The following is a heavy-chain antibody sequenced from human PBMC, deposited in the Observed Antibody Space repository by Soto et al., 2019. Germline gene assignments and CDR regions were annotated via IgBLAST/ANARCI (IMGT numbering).Heavy chain of an antibody. CDR3: ARDLYYYDSSGYPQDY. CDR2: INPNSGGT. D-gene: IGHD3-22*01. V-gene: IGHV1-2*02. Sequence: ASVKVSCKASGYTFTGYYMHWVRQAPGQGLEWMGWINPNSGGTNYAQKFQGRVTLTRDTSISTAYMELSRLGSDDTAVYYCARDLYYYDSSGYPQDYWGQGTLVTVSS. CDR1: GYTFTGYY. J-gene: IGHJ4*02.